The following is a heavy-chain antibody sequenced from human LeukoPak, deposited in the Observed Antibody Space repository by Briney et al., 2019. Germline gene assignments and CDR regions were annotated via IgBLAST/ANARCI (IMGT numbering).Heavy chain of an antibody. J-gene: IGHJ5*02. Sequence: SETLSLTCAVSGGSISSSNRWSWVRQPPGKGLEWIGEIYHSGSTNYNPSLKSRVTISVDKSKNQFSLKLSSVTAADTAVYYCAKVYDFWSGYYGWFDPWGQGTLVTVSS. D-gene: IGHD3-3*01. V-gene: IGHV4-4*02. CDR1: GGSISSSNR. CDR3: AKVYDFWSGYYGWFDP. CDR2: IYHSGST.